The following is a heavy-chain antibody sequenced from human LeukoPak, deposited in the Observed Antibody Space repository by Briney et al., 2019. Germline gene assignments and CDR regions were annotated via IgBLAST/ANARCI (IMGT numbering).Heavy chain of an antibody. CDR1: GGSFSGYY. CDR2: INHSGST. CDR3: ARDKLYYYDSSGYYYFDY. D-gene: IGHD3-22*01. V-gene: IGHV4-34*01. J-gene: IGHJ4*02. Sequence: SETLSLTCAVYGGSFSGYYWSWIRQPPGKGLEWIGEINHSGSTNYNPSLKSRVTISVDTSKNQFSLKLSSVTAADTAVYYCARDKLYYYDSSGYYYFDYWGEGTLVTASS.